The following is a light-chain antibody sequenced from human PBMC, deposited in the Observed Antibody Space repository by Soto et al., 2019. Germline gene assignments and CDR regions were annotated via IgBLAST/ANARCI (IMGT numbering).Light chain of an antibody. Sequence: IQMTHSSSSLSACVGDRVTISCRASQSISSYLNWYQQKPGKAPKLLIYAASSLQSGVPSRFSGSGSGTEFTLTISSLQPDDFATYYCQQYKSYSTTFGQGTKVDI. CDR1: QSISSY. J-gene: IGKJ1*01. CDR3: QQYKSYSTT. CDR2: AAS. V-gene: IGKV1-39*01.